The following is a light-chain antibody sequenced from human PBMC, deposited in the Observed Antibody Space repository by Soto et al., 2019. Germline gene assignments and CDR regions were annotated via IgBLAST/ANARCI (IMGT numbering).Light chain of an antibody. V-gene: IGKV1-5*03. Sequence: DIQMTQSPSTLPASVGDRVTITCRASQSISTWLAWYQQKPGKAPNLLIYKASYLASGVPSRFSGGGSGTEFTLTISSLQPDAFATYYCQQYSSYWTFGQGTKVEIK. CDR1: QSISTW. CDR3: QQYSSYWT. J-gene: IGKJ1*01. CDR2: KAS.